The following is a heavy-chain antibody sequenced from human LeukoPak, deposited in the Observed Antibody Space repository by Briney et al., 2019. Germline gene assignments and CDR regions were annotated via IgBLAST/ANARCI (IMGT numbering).Heavy chain of an antibody. J-gene: IGHJ4*02. CDR3: AIPPETTVDY. D-gene: IGHD4-17*01. Sequence: GGSLRLSCAASGVTFSSYGMHWVRQAPGKGLEWVAFIRYDGSNKYYADSVKGRFTISRDNSKNTLYLQMNSLRAEDTAVYYCAIPPETTVDYWGQGTLVTVSS. CDR2: IRYDGSNK. CDR1: GVTFSSYG. V-gene: IGHV3-30*02.